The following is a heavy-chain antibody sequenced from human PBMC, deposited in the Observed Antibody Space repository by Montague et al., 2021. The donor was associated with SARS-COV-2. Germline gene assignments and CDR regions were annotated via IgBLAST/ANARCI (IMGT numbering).Heavy chain of an antibody. J-gene: IGHJ4*02. D-gene: IGHD7-27*01. V-gene: IGHV3-7*01. CDR2: IKQDESEK. CDR1: GFTFGSYW. CDR3: ATDQNWAFDC. Sequence: SLRLSCAASGFTFGSYWMSWVRQAPGEGLEWVANIKQDESEKSYVDSVKGRFTISRDNAKNSLYLQMHSLRAEDTAVYYCATDQNWAFDCWGQGALVTVSS.